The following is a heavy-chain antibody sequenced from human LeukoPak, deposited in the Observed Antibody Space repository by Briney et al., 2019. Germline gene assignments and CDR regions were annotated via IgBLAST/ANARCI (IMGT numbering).Heavy chain of an antibody. CDR3: ASLPLYISSSDYHYMDV. CDR2: IHSSGST. V-gene: IGHV4-4*07. J-gene: IGHJ6*03. CDR1: GGSISSYY. D-gene: IGHD6-6*01. Sequence: PSETLSLTCTVSGGSISSYYWSWVRQPAGKGLEWIGLIHSSGSTNYNPSLKSRVTMSVDTSKNQFTLKLSSVIAADTAVYYCASLPLYISSSDYHYMDVWGKGTTVTVSS.